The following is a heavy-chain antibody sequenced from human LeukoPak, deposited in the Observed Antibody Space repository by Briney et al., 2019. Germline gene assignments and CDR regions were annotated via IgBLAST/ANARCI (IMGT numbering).Heavy chain of an antibody. CDR1: GFTFSSYA. V-gene: IGHV3-30-3*01. CDR2: IPYDGSNK. Sequence: GGSLRLSCAASGFTFSSYAMHWVRQAPGKGLEWVAVIPYDGSNKYYADSVKGRLTISRDNSKNTLYLQMNSLRAEDTAVYFCARGIEHSNGNWFDPWGQGTLVTVSS. D-gene: IGHD4-11*01. J-gene: IGHJ5*02. CDR3: ARGIEHSNGNWFDP.